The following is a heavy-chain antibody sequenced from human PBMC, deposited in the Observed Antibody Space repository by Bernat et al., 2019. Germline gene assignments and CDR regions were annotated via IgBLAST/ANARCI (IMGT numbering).Heavy chain of an antibody. J-gene: IGHJ4*02. CDR1: GFTFSSYA. Sequence: VQLVESGGGVVQPGGSLRLSCAASGFTFSSYAMSWVRQAPGKGLEWVSAISCNGGIKYYADSVKGRFTISRDNSKNTLYLQMNSLRAEDTAVYYFASEGVLRCSGWLFRPDSWGQGTLVTVSS. CDR3: ASEGVLRCSGWLFRPDS. CDR2: ISCNGGIK. V-gene: IGHV3-23*04. D-gene: IGHD3-9*01.